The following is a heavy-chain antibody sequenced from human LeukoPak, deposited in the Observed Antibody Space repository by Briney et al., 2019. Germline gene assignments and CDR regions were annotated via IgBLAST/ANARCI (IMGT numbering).Heavy chain of an antibody. CDR2: MWCGGTNR. Sequence: PGGSLTLSCAAWGFLYNHYDVHGLRHAPHKALVGGAVMWCGGTNRYYADSVKDRFSIFSDDSQKRVFLQMNILRAEDTAVYYCVRDAQRGFDYSNSLQYWGQGALVTVSS. CDR1: GFLYNHYD. CDR3: VRDAQRGFDYSNSLQY. J-gene: IGHJ4*02. V-gene: IGHV3-33*01. D-gene: IGHD4-11*01.